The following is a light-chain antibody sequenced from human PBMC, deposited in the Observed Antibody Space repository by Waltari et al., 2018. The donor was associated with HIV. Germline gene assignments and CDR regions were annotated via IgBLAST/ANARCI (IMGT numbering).Light chain of an antibody. CDR3: QQYYSSPWN. J-gene: IGKJ3*01. V-gene: IGKV4-1*01. Sequence: DIVITQSPASLAVSLGERDTINCKSSQSVLFSSNNKNHLAWYQQKPGQPPRLLIYWASTRESGVPDRFSGSGSGTDFTLTISSLQAEDVAVYYCQQYYSSPWNFGPGTKVDI. CDR1: QSVLFSSNNKNH. CDR2: WAS.